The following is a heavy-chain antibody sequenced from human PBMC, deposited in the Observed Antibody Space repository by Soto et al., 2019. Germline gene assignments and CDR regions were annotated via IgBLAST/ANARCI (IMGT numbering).Heavy chain of an antibody. D-gene: IGHD2-15*01. CDR3: ARSKRHYYYYYGMDV. V-gene: IGHV4-30-4*01. CDR1: GGSISSGDYY. CDR2: IYYSGST. Sequence: QVQLQESGPGLVKPSQTLSLTCTVSGGSISSGDYYCSWIRQPPGKGLEWIGYIYYSGSTYYNPSLNSLVTISVDTSNNQLSLKLSSVTAADTAVYYCARSKRHYYYYYGMDVWGQGTTVTVSS. J-gene: IGHJ6*02.